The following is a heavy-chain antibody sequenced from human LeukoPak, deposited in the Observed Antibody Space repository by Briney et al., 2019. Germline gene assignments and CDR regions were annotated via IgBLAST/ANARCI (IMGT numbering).Heavy chain of an antibody. CDR1: VFTFITYW. CDR3: ARALAARSFYFDY. V-gene: IGHV3-7*01. J-gene: IGHJ4*02. D-gene: IGHD3-10*01. CDR2: INQDGSER. Sequence: PGGSLRLSCAASVFTFITYWMSWVRQAPGKGLEWVANINQDGSERYLVDSVKGRFTISRDNGKNSVFLQMNSLRAEDTAVYYCARALAARSFYFDYWGQGTLVTVSS.